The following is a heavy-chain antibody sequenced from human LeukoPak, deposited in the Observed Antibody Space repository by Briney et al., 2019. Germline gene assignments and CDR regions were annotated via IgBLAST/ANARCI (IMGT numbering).Heavy chain of an antibody. J-gene: IGHJ6*03. CDR1: GFTFNSYG. CDR2: IWYDGSNK. D-gene: IGHD6-13*01. CDR3: AKGSSSWYYYYYYMDV. Sequence: GGSLRLSCASSGFTFNSYGMHWVRQAPGKGLEWVAVIWYDGSNKYYADSVKGRFTISRDNSKNTLYLQMNSLRAEDTAVYYCAKGSSSWYYYYYYMDVWGKGTTVTVSS. V-gene: IGHV3-33*06.